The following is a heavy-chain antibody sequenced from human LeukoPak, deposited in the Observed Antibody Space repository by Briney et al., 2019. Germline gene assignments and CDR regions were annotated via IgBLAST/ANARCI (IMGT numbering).Heavy chain of an antibody. D-gene: IGHD5-18*01. Sequence: SETLSLTCTVSGGSISSSSYYWGWIRQPPGKGLEWIGSIYYSGSTYYNPSLKSRVTISVDTSKNQFSLKLSSVTAADTAVYYCARATAMALGYFDYWGQGTLVTVSS. CDR3: ARATAMALGYFDY. J-gene: IGHJ4*02. CDR1: GGSISSSSYY. CDR2: IYYSGST. V-gene: IGHV4-39*07.